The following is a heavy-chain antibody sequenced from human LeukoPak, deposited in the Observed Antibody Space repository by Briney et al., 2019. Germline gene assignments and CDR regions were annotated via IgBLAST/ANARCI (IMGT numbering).Heavy chain of an antibody. CDR1: GFTFSSYA. D-gene: IGHD6-19*01. J-gene: IGHJ4*02. V-gene: IGHV3-30-3*01. CDR2: IPYDGSNK. CDR3: ARVGSGPEFAY. Sequence: GRSLRLSCAASGFTFSSYAMHWVRQAPGKGLEWVAVIPYDGSNKYYADSVKGRFTISRDNSKNTLYLQMNSLRAEDTAVYYCARVGSGPEFAYWGQGTLVTVSS.